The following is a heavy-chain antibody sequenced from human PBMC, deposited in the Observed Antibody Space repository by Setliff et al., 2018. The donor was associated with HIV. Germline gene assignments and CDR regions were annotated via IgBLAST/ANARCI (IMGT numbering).Heavy chain of an antibody. V-gene: IGHV4-4*02. CDR3: ARTNRWELLSPYFDA. CDR2: IYHGGTT. CDR1: GDSIGSSSW. Sequence: SETLSLTCAVSGDSIGSSSWWSWVRQAPGKGLEWIGEIYHGGTTKYNPSLKSRVTMSVDRPNNHFSLRLTSVTAADTAVYFCARTNRWELLSPYFDAWGQGALVTVSS. D-gene: IGHD1-7*01. J-gene: IGHJ4*02.